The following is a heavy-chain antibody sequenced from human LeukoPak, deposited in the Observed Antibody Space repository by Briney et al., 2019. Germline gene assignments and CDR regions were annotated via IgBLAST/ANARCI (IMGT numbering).Heavy chain of an antibody. V-gene: IGHV3-30*03. CDR2: ISHDGSNK. CDR3: ARFAHYGDYEIYYYYYMDV. Sequence: GRSLRLSCAASGFTFSSYGMHWVRQAPGKGLEWVAVISHDGSNKYYADSVKGRFTISRDSSKNSLYLQMNSLRAEDTAVYYCARFAHYGDYEIYYYYYMDVWGKGTTVTISS. J-gene: IGHJ6*03. CDR1: GFTFSSYG. D-gene: IGHD4-17*01.